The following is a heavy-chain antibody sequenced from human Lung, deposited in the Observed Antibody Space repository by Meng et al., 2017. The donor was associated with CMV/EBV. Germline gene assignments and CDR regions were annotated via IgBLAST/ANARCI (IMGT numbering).Heavy chain of an antibody. D-gene: IGHD3-22*01. V-gene: IGHV1-18*01. CDR2: ISAYNGNT. J-gene: IGHJ4*02. CDR1: GYTFTSYG. CDR3: ARDIPDYYDTSGYYDSPDY. Sequence: SVXVSXXASGYTFTSYGISWVRQAPGQGLEWMGWISAYNGNTNYAQNLQGRVTMTTDTSTSTAYMELRSLRSDDTAVYYCARDIPDYYDTSGYYDSPDYWGQGXLVTVSS.